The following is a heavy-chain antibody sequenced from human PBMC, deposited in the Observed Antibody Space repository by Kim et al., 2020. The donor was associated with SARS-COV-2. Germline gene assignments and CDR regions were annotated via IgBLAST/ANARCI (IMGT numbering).Heavy chain of an antibody. Sequence: GGSLRLSCAASGFTVSNNYMNWVRQAPGKGLEWVSVIYTGGTTYYADSVKGRFTFSRDISKNAVYLQMNNLRAEDTAVYYCARDGCSGGSCPFDYWGQG. V-gene: IGHV3-66*01. J-gene: IGHJ4*02. CDR1: GFTVSNNY. D-gene: IGHD2-15*01. CDR3: ARDGCSGGSCPFDY. CDR2: IYTGGTT.